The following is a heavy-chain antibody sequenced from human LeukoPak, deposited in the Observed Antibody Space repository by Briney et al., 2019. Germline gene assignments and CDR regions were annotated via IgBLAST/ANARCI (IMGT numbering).Heavy chain of an antibody. Sequence: GESLKISCKGSGYSFTSYWIGWVRQMPGKGLEWMGIISPGDSDTRYSPSFQGQVTISADKSISTAYLQWSSLRASDTAMYYCARRPRLGSGSYLYYFDYWGQGTLVTVSS. D-gene: IGHD3-10*01. J-gene: IGHJ4*02. CDR3: ARRPRLGSGSYLYYFDY. CDR1: GYSFTSYW. V-gene: IGHV5-51*01. CDR2: ISPGDSDT.